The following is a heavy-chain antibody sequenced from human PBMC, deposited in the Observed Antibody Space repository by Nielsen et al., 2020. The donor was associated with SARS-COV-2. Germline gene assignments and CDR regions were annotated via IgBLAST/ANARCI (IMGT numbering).Heavy chain of an antibody. CDR3: ARDAYGDLIYGMDV. Sequence: GESLKISCTASAFSFMTYNMHWVRQAPGKGLEWVAAILHYGGNVYHADSVKGRFTISRDNSRNTLYLQMNTLRPEDTAVYSCARDAYGDLIYGMDVWGRGTTVTVSS. CDR2: ILHYGGNV. D-gene: IGHD4-17*01. CDR1: AFSFMTYN. J-gene: IGHJ6*02. V-gene: IGHV3-30*04.